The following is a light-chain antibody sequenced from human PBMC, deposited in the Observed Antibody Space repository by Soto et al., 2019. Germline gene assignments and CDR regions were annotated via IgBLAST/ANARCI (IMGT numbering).Light chain of an antibody. V-gene: IGLV1-40*01. Sequence: QSVLTQPPSVSGAPGQRVTISCTVSSSNIGAGYDVHWYQQLPGTAPKLLIYGNSNRPSGVPDRFSGSKSGTSASLAITGLQAEDEADYYCQSYDSSLSVNYVFGTGTKVTVL. CDR3: QSYDSSLSVNYV. CDR2: GNS. J-gene: IGLJ1*01. CDR1: SSNIGAGYD.